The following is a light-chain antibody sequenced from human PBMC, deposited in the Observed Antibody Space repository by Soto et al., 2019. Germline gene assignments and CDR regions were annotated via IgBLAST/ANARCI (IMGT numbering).Light chain of an antibody. CDR1: SSDVGDYNH. CDR3: SSYTTSSTL. J-gene: IGLJ2*01. V-gene: IGLV2-14*01. CDR2: DVS. Sequence: QSALTQPASVSGSPGQWITISCTGTSSDVGDYNHVSWYQQHPGKAPKLMIYDVSHRPSGVSNRFSGSKSGNTASPTISGLQAEDEADYYCSSYTTSSTLFGGGTKLTVL.